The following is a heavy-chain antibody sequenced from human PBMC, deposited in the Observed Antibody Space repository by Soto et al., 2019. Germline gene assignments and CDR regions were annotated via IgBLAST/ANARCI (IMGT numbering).Heavy chain of an antibody. CDR1: GFTFSSYG. D-gene: IGHD1-26*01. Sequence: PGGSLRLSCAASGFTFSSYGMHWVRQAPGKGLEWVALMSYDGSNKYYADSVKGRFTISRDNSKNTLYLQMNSLRGEDTAVYYCATRSYYYFDYWGQGT. CDR2: MSYDGSNK. CDR3: ATRSYYYFDY. V-gene: IGHV3-30*03. J-gene: IGHJ4*02.